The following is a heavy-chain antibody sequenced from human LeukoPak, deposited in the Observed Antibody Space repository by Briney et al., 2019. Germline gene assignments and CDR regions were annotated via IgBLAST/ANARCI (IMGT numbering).Heavy chain of an antibody. CDR1: GYSFTSYW. Sequence: GESLQISCKGSGYSFTSYWIGWVRPLPGKGLEWMGSIYPGDSDTRYSPSFQGQVTISVDKSISTANLQWSSLKASDTAMYYCVRRGMTTVTTSDYWGQGTLVTVSS. D-gene: IGHD4-17*01. CDR3: VRRGMTTVTTSDY. CDR2: IYPGDSDT. V-gene: IGHV5-51*01. J-gene: IGHJ4*02.